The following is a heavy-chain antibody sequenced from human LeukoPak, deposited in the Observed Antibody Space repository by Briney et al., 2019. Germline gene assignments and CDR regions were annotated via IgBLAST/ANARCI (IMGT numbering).Heavy chain of an antibody. CDR3: AKRIQSAMATGY. Sequence: GGSLRLSCAASGFTFSSHGMNWVRQAPGKGLEWVSGISPSGGITYYTDSVKGRFTISRDNSKNTLYLQINSLRAEDTAVYYCAKRIQSAMATGYWGQGTLVTVSS. V-gene: IGHV3-23*01. CDR1: GFTFSSHG. D-gene: IGHD5-18*01. CDR2: ISPSGGIT. J-gene: IGHJ4*02.